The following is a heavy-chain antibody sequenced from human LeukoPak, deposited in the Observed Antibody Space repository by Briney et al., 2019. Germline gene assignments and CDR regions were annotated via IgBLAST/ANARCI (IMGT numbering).Heavy chain of an antibody. D-gene: IGHD1-20*01. CDR3: AKEVSGSITVPGITRGAFDI. CDR1: GFTFSSYG. Sequence: PGGSLRLSCAASGFTFSSYGMHWVRQAPGKGLEWVAVIWYGGSNKYYADSVKGRFTISRDNSKNTLYLQMNSLRAEDTAVYYCAKEVSGSITVPGITRGAFDIWGQGTLVTVSS. CDR2: IWYGGSNK. V-gene: IGHV3-30*02. J-gene: IGHJ4*02.